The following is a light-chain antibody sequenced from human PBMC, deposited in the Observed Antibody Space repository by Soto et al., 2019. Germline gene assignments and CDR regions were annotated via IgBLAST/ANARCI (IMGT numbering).Light chain of an antibody. CDR1: SSDFGDYHY. V-gene: IGLV2-14*01. Sequence: QSVLTQPPSASGSPGQSVTISCTGSSSDFGDYHYVSWYQQYPGKAPKLMIYDVRNRLSGVSNRFSGSKSGNTASLTISGLQSEDEADYYCTSYTPTGALVFGSGTKVTVL. J-gene: IGLJ6*01. CDR2: DVR. CDR3: TSYTPTGALV.